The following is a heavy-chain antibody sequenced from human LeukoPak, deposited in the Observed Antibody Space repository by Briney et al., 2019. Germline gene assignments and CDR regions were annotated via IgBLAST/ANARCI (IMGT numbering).Heavy chain of an antibody. CDR2: IIPIFGTA. CDR3: ARDAVYCSSTSCYSTPSY. V-gene: IGHV1-69*05. J-gene: IGHJ4*02. D-gene: IGHD2-2*01. CDR1: GGTFRSYA. Sequence: SVKVSXKASGGTFRSYAISWVRQAPGQGLEWIGRIIPIFGTANYAQKLQGRVTITTDESTSTAYMELSSLRSEDTAVYYCARDAVYCSSTSCYSTPSYWGQGTLVTVSS.